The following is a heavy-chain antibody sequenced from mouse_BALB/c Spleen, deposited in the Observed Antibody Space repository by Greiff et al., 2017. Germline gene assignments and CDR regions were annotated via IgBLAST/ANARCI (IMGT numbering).Heavy chain of an antibody. CDR3: ARARYDYDAMDY. Sequence: EVKLMESGGGLVKPGGSLKLSCAASGFTFSDYYMYWVRQTPEKRLEWVATISDGGSYTYYPDSVKGRFTISRDNAKNNLYLQMSSLKSEDTAMYYCARARYDYDAMDYWGQGTSVTVSS. V-gene: IGHV5-4*02. CDR2: ISDGGSYT. CDR1: GFTFSDYY. J-gene: IGHJ4*01.